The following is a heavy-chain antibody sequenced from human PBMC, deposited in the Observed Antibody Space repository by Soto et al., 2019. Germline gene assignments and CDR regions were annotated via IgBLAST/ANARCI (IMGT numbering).Heavy chain of an antibody. J-gene: IGHJ5*01. Sequence: SETLSLTCGVSGGSVSSPKWWSWVRQPPGKGLEWIGEISHSGSTYYNPSLKSRVTISVDTSKNQFSLKLSSVTAADTAVYYCARSIDSWGQGTLVTVSS. V-gene: IGHV4-4*02. CDR2: ISHSGST. CDR1: GGSVSSPKW. CDR3: ARSIDS.